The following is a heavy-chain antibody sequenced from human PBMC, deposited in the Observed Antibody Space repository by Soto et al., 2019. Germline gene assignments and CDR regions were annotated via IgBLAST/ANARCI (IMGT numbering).Heavy chain of an antibody. Sequence: ELQLLESGGGLVQPGGSLRLSCAASGFTFSSYAMSWVRQAPGKGLEWVSAISGSGGSTYHADSVKGRFTISRDNSKNTLYLQMNSLRAEDTAVYYCAKVSRLLEWLSHFDYWGQGTLVTVSS. CDR2: ISGSGGST. V-gene: IGHV3-23*01. D-gene: IGHD3-3*01. CDR3: AKVSRLLEWLSHFDY. CDR1: GFTFSSYA. J-gene: IGHJ4*02.